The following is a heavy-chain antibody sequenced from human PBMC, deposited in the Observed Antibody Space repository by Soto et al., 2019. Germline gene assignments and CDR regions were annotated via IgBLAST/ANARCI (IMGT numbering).Heavy chain of an antibody. D-gene: IGHD3-22*01. Sequence: QVQLVESGGGVVQPGRSLRLSCAASGFTFSSYGMHWVRQAPGKGLEWVAVIWYDGSNKYYADSVKGRFTISRDNSKNXLXXQMNSLRAEDTAVYYCARDGDYYDSSGYYCDAFDIWGQGTMVTVSS. V-gene: IGHV3-33*01. CDR3: ARDGDYYDSSGYYCDAFDI. CDR1: GFTFSSYG. CDR2: IWYDGSNK. J-gene: IGHJ3*02.